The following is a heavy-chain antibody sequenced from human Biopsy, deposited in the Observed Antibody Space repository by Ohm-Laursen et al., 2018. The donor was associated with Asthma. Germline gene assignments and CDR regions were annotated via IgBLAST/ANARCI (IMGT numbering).Heavy chain of an antibody. CDR3: AKSADYYDSTDYLDF. D-gene: IGHD3-22*01. V-gene: IGHV3-9*01. Sequence: SLRLSCAASGFSFDDCAMHWVRQAPGKGLEWVSSISWNSGNIDYAVSVKGRFTISRDNAKNSLYLQMQSLRPGDTAFYYCAKSADYYDSTDYLDFWGRGTLVTVSS. J-gene: IGHJ4*01. CDR2: ISWNSGNI. CDR1: GFSFDDCA.